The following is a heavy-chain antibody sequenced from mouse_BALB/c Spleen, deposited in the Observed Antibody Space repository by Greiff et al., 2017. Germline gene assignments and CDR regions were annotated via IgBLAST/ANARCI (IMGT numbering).Heavy chain of an antibody. J-gene: IGHJ4*01. D-gene: IGHD2-1*01. CDR3: VREGGSTRAMDY. Sequence: EVKLVEFGGGLVQPKGSLKLSCAASGFTFNTYAMHWVCQAPGKGLEWVARIRSKSNNYATYYADSVKDRFTISRDDSQSMLYLQMNNLKTEDTAMYYCVREGGSTRAMDYWGQGTSVTVSS. V-gene: IGHV10-3*03. CDR2: IRSKSNNYAT. CDR1: GFTFNTYA.